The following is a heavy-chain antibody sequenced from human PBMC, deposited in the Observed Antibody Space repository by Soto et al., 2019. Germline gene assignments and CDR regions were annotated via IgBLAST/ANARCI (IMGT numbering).Heavy chain of an antibody. CDR3: ALRFGPLGWFDP. J-gene: IGHJ5*02. D-gene: IGHD5-12*01. CDR2: IYWNDDK. Sequence: QITLKESGPPLVKPTQTLTLTCTFSGFSLSTSGVGVGWIRQPPGKALEWLALIYWNDDKRYSPSLKSRLTITKDTSKNQVVLTMTNMDPVDTATYYCALRFGPLGWFDPWGQGTLVTVSS. CDR1: GFSLSTSGVG. V-gene: IGHV2-5*01.